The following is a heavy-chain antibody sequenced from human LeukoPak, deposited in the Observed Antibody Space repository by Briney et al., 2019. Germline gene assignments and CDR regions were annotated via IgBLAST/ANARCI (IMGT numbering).Heavy chain of an antibody. J-gene: IGHJ5*02. CDR1: GGPFSGYY. CDR3: ARGGGGYCSSTSCRKFNWFDP. Sequence: SETLSFTCAVYGGPFSGYYWSWIRQPPGKRLEWIGEINHSGGTNYNPSLKSRVTISVDTSKNQFSLKLSSVTAADTAVYYCARGGGGYCSSTSCRKFNWFDPWGQGTLVTVSS. V-gene: IGHV4-34*01. D-gene: IGHD2-2*01. CDR2: INHSGGT.